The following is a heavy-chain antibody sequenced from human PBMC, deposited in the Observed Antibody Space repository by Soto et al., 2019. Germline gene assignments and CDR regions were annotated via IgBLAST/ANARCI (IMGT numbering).Heavy chain of an antibody. D-gene: IGHD3-22*01. J-gene: IGHJ5*02. CDR1: GGTFSSYA. CDR3: ARMLRYYDSSGYYANWFDP. V-gene: IGHV1-69*13. CDR2: IIPIFGTA. Sequence: ASVKVSCKASGGTFSSYAISWVRQAPGQGLEWMGGIIPIFGTANYAQKFQGRVTITADESTSTAYMELSSLRSEDTAVYYCARMLRYYDSSGYYANWFDPWGQGTLVTVSS.